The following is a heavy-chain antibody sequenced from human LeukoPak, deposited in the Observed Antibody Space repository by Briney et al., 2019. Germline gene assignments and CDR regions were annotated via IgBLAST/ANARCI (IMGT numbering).Heavy chain of an antibody. Sequence: PSETLSLTCTVSGGSISSSSYYWGWIRQPPGKGMEWIGSIYYSGSTYYNPSLKSRVTISVDTSKNQFSLKLSSVTAADTAVYYCASYPGIAAAGWFDPWGQGTLVTVSS. V-gene: IGHV4-39*07. CDR1: GGSISSSSYY. CDR2: IYYSGST. J-gene: IGHJ5*02. D-gene: IGHD6-13*01. CDR3: ASYPGIAAAGWFDP.